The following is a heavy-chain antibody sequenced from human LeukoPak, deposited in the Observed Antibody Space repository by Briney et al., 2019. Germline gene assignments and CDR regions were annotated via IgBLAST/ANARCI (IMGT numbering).Heavy chain of an antibody. CDR2: ISGGGVTT. V-gene: IGHV3-23*01. D-gene: IGHD3-16*01. Sequence: GGSLRLSCVGSGLTSIAYALTWASQAPGKGLEWVSGISGGGVTTYYADSVKGRFTISRDNSKNTLYLQMNSLRADDTAIYYCARNQQLGGHSYYYYGMDVWGQGTTVTVSS. CDR3: ARNQQLGGHSYYYYGMDV. J-gene: IGHJ6*02. CDR1: GLTSIAYA.